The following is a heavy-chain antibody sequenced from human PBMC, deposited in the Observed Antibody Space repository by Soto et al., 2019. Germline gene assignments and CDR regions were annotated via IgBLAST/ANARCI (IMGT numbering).Heavy chain of an antibody. V-gene: IGHV4-34*01. Sequence: PSETLSLTCAVYGGSFIGYYWSWIRQPPGKGLEWIGEINHSGSTNYNPSLKSRVTISVDTSKNQFSLKLSSVTAADTAVYYCARAVTGTLFDYWGQGTLVTVSS. CDR1: GGSFIGYY. D-gene: IGHD1-7*01. J-gene: IGHJ4*02. CDR2: INHSGST. CDR3: ARAVTGTLFDY.